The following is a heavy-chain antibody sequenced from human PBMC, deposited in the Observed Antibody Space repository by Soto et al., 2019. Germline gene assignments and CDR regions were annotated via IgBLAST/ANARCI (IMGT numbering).Heavy chain of an antibody. D-gene: IGHD3-3*01. CDR3: TTLSITIFGVVLMDV. J-gene: IGHJ6*02. V-gene: IGHV3-15*07. Sequence: GGSLRLSCAASGFTFSNAWMNWVRQAPGKGLEWVGRIKSKTDGGTTDYAAPVKGIFTISRDDSKNTLYLQMNSLKTEDTAVYYCTTLSITIFGVVLMDVWGQGTTVTVSS. CDR1: GFTFSNAW. CDR2: IKSKTDGGTT.